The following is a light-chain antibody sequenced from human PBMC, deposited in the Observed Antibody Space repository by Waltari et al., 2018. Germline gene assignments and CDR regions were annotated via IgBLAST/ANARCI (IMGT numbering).Light chain of an antibody. J-gene: IGLJ1*01. CDR2: VVI. CDR1: RSDVGGYDF. Sequence: HSALTQPASVSGSPGQSITISCTATRSDVGGYDFVSWYRQHPEKAPNLVIFVVIERPSGISARFAGSKSGNTASLTISGLQSDDEADYYCASYTSSSNDVFGSGTTVTV. V-gene: IGLV2-14*03. CDR3: ASYTSSSNDV.